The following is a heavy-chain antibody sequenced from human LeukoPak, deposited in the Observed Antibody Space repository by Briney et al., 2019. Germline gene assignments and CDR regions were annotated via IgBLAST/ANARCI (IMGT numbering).Heavy chain of an antibody. Sequence: GGSLRLSCAASGFTVSSNYMSWVRQAPGKGLEWVSVIYSGGSTYYADSVKGRFTISRDNSKSTLYIQMNSLRAGDTAVYYCARVGYNWNLWFDFWGQGTTVTVSS. CDR1: GFTVSSNY. CDR2: IYSGGST. V-gene: IGHV3-53*01. J-gene: IGHJ3*01. D-gene: IGHD1-7*01. CDR3: ARVGYNWNLWFDF.